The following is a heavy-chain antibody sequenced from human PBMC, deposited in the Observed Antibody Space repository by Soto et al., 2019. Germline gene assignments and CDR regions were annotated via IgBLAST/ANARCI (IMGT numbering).Heavy chain of an antibody. J-gene: IGHJ6*02. Sequence: SETLSLTCTVSGGSISSSSYYWGWIRQPPGKGLEWIGSIYYSGSTYYNPSLKSRVTISVDTSKNQFSLKLSSVTAADTAVYYCASRGRIFHYYYYGMDVWGQGTTVTVSS. D-gene: IGHD2-15*01. V-gene: IGHV4-39*01. CDR1: GGSISSSSYY. CDR2: IYYSGST. CDR3: ASRGRIFHYYYYGMDV.